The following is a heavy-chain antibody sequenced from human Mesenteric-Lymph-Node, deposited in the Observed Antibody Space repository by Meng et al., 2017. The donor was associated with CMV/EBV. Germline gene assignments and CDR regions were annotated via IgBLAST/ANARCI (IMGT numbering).Heavy chain of an antibody. CDR2: ISYDGSKK. V-gene: IGHV3-30*04. D-gene: IGHD5-12*01. CDR1: GFSFSSYV. CDR3: AGVWDGGYSGYD. J-gene: IGHJ4*02. Sequence: CAAGGFSFSSYVMHWVRQAPGEGLEWVAGISYDGSKKYYADSMKGRFTISRDNSKNTLYLQMNSLKVEDTAVYYCAGVWDGGYSGYDWGQGTLVTVSS.